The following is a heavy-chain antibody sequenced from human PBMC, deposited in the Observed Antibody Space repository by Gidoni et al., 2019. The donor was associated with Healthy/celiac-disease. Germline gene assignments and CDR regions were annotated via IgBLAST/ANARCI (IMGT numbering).Heavy chain of an antibody. V-gene: IGHV3-23*01. CDR3: AKGRYYDSSGYYQFDY. CDR2: ISGSGGST. D-gene: IGHD3-22*01. CDR1: GFTFSSRA. Sequence: EVQLLESGGGLVQPGGSLRLSCAASGFTFSSRAMSWVRQAPGKGLEWVSAISGSGGSTYYADSVKGRFTISRDNSKNTLYLQMNSLRAEDTAVYYCAKGRYYDSSGYYQFDYWGQGTLVTVSS. J-gene: IGHJ4*02.